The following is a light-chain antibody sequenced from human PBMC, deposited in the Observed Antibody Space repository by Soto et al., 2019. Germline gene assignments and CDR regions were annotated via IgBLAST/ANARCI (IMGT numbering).Light chain of an antibody. CDR3: HQYNNWHRT. Sequence: EIVRKQSPATLSVSPGEGATVSCRAIQSVSSHLAWYQHKTGQDTRILFYDESTRATGITARFSGSGSGTDFTLTIRSLQSEEFAVYYCHQYNNWHRTVGQGTKVDIK. CDR2: DES. J-gene: IGKJ1*01. V-gene: IGKV3-15*01. CDR1: QSVSSH.